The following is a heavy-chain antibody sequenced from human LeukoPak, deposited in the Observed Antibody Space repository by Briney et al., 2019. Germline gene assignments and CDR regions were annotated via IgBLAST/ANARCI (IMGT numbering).Heavy chain of an antibody. D-gene: IGHD3-9*01. CDR3: ARDRRDNYDILTGYFPDAFDI. CDR1: GFTFSSYA. CDR2: IWYDGSNK. V-gene: IGHV3-33*01. Sequence: GRSLRLSCAASGFTFSSYAMHWVRQAPGKGLEWVAVIWYDGSNKYYADSVKGRFTISRDHSKNTLYLQMKSLRAEDTAVYYCARDRRDNYDILTGYFPDAFDIWGQGTVVTVSS. J-gene: IGHJ3*02.